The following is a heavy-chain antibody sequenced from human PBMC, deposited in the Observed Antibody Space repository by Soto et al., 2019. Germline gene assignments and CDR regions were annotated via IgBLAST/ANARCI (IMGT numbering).Heavy chain of an antibody. Sequence: ASVKVSCKASGYTFTSYAMHWVRQAPGQRLEWMGWINAGNGNTKYSQKFQGRVTITRDTSASTAYMELSSLRSEDTAVYYCASDYSSSWAFDYWGQGTLVTVSS. CDR1: GYTFTSYA. D-gene: IGHD6-13*01. CDR3: ASDYSSSWAFDY. J-gene: IGHJ4*02. CDR2: INAGNGNT. V-gene: IGHV1-3*01.